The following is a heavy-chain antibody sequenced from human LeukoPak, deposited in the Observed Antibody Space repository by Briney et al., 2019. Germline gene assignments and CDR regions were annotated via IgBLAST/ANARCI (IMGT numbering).Heavy chain of an antibody. D-gene: IGHD3-10*01. CDR3: AGSYYNVFDY. Sequence: GGSLRLSCAASGFTFSSYSMNWVRQFPGKGLEWVSYISASGTTVYYADSVKGRFTISRDNAENSLYLQMNSLRDEDTAVYYCAGSYYNVFDYWGQGTLVTVSS. CDR1: GFTFSSYS. J-gene: IGHJ4*02. CDR2: ISASGTTV. V-gene: IGHV3-48*02.